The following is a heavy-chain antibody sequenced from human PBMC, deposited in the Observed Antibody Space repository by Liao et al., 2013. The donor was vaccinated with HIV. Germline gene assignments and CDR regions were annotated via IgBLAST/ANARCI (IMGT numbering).Heavy chain of an antibody. Sequence: QLWLQESGPGLVKPSDTLSVTCSVSGVSSGSITSRNYYWAWIRQPPGKGLEWIGSIYYSGNTYYNLSLKSRVTISVDTSKTEFSLKVNSVTAADTALYYCARVSWDTGTAPYMDVWGRGTTVTVSS. J-gene: IGHJ6*04. D-gene: IGHD5-18*01. CDR2: IYYSGNT. V-gene: IGHV4-39*07. CDR1: GVSSGSITSRNYY. CDR3: ARVSWDTGTAPYMDV.